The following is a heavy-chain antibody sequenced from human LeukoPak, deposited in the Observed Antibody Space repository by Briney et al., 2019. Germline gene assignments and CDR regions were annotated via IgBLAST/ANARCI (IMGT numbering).Heavy chain of an antibody. V-gene: IGHV3-74*01. Sequence: PGGSLRLSCTASGFSFSSYWMHWVRQAPVKGLVWVSYVNNDGRETAPADSVKGRFTISRDNARNTVFLQMNSLRADDTAVYYCARGTGALDPWGQGTLVIVSS. CDR3: ARGTGALDP. J-gene: IGHJ5*02. D-gene: IGHD3/OR15-3a*01. CDR2: VNNDGRET. CDR1: GFSFSSYW.